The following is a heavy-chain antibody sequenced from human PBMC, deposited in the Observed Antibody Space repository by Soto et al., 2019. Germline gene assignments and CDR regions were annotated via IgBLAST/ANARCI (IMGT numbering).Heavy chain of an antibody. CDR1: GGSFSGYY. J-gene: IGHJ6*03. V-gene: IGHV4-34*01. Sequence: QVQLQQWGAGLLKPSETLSLTCAVYGGSFSGYYWSWIRQPPGKGLEWIGEINHSGSTNYNPSLKSRVTISGDTSKNQFSLKLSSVTAADTAVYYCARGNPFTIFFLGRVNYYYYMDVWGKGTTVTVSS. D-gene: IGHD3-3*01. CDR2: INHSGST. CDR3: ARGNPFTIFFLGRVNYYYYMDV.